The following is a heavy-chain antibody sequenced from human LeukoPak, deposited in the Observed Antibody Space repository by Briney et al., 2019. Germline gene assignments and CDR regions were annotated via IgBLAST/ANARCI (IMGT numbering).Heavy chain of an antibody. V-gene: IGHV1-24*01. D-gene: IGHD3-10*01. J-gene: IGHJ3*02. CDR3: ATARGSGSFPDAFDI. CDR1: GYTLTELS. Sequence: ASVKVSCKVSGYTLTELSMHWVRQAPGKGLEWMGGFDPEDGETIYAQKFQGRVTMTEDTYTDTAYMELSSLRSEDTAVYYCATARGSGSFPDAFDIWGQGTMVTVSS. CDR2: FDPEDGET.